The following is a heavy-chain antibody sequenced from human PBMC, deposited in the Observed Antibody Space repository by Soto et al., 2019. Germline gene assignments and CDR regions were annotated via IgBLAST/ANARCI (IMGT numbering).Heavy chain of an antibody. J-gene: IGHJ5*02. Sequence: SETLSLTCTVSGGSISSGDYYWSWIRQPPGKGLEWIGYIYYSGSTYYNPSLKSRVTMSVDTSKNQFSLKLSSVTAADTAVYYCARATVLLSNWFDPWGQGTLVTVSS. V-gene: IGHV4-30-4*01. CDR2: IYYSGST. D-gene: IGHD2-15*01. CDR1: GGSISSGDYY. CDR3: ARATVLLSNWFDP.